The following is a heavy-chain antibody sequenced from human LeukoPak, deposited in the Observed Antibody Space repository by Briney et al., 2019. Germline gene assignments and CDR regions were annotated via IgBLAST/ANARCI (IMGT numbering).Heavy chain of an antibody. J-gene: IGHJ4*02. V-gene: IGHV4-39*07. CDR2: INHSGST. Sequence: SETLSLTCTVSGGSISSSSYYWGWIRQPPGKGLEWIGEINHSGSTNYNPSLKSRVTISVDTSKNQFSLKLSSVTAADTAVYYCARGGVSPVDYWGRGTLVTVSS. CDR3: ARGGVSPVDY. CDR1: GGSISSSSYY.